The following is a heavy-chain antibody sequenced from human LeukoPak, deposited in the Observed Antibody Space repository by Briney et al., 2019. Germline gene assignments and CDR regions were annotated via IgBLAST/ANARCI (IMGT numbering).Heavy chain of an antibody. Sequence: GTSLRLSCEASGFTFSHFCMHWVRQAPGKGLEWVAVIWSDATNEYYADSVKGRFTISRDNFKNTVSLQMNNLRAEDTAAYYCAKDAQRGFDYRNSLEHWGQGSLVTVSS. J-gene: IGHJ4*02. V-gene: IGHV3-33*06. CDR1: GFTFSHFC. CDR2: IWSDATNE. CDR3: AKDAQRGFDYRNSLEH. D-gene: IGHD4-11*01.